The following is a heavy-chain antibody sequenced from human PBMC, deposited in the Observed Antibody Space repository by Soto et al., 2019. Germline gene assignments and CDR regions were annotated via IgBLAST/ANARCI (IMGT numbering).Heavy chain of an antibody. D-gene: IGHD3-10*01. V-gene: IGHV4-31*03. J-gene: IGHJ6*02. CDR3: ARVPTYYYGSGSYYATLRYYYYGMDV. Sequence: SETLSLTCTVSGGSISSGGYYWSWIRQHPGKGLEWIGYIYYSGSTYYNPSLKSRVTISVDTSKNQFSLKLSSVTAADTAVYYCARVPTYYYGSGSYYATLRYYYYGMDVWGQGTTVTVSS. CDR1: GGSISSGGYY. CDR2: IYYSGST.